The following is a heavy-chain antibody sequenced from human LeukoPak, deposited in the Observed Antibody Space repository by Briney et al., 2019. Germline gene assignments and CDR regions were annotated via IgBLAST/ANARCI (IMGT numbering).Heavy chain of an antibody. CDR3: ARDVGDFWSGRNYGVDV. J-gene: IGHJ6*02. V-gene: IGHV3-48*01. Sequence: GGSLRLSCAASGFTFSSYSMNWVRQAPGKGLEWVSYISSSSSTIYYADSVKGRFTISRDNAKNSLYLQMNSLRAEDTAVYYCARDVGDFWSGRNYGVDVWGQGTTVTVSS. D-gene: IGHD3-3*01. CDR1: GFTFSSYS. CDR2: ISSSSSTI.